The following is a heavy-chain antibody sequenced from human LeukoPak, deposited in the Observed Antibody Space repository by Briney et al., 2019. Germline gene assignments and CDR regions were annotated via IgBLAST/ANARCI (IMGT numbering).Heavy chain of an antibody. CDR1: GFTFSSYA. Sequence: GRSLRLSCAASGFTFSSYAMHWVRQAPGKGLEWVAVISYDGSNKYYADSVKGRFTISRDNSKNTLYLQMNSLRAEDTAVYYCARDGGEYQLPLYYSDYWGQGTLVTVSS. V-gene: IGHV3-30-3*01. CDR2: ISYDGSNK. D-gene: IGHD2-2*01. J-gene: IGHJ4*02. CDR3: ARDGGEYQLPLYYSDY.